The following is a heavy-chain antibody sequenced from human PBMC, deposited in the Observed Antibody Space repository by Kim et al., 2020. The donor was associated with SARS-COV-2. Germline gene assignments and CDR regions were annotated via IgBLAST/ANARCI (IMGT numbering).Heavy chain of an antibody. D-gene: IGHD6-13*01. J-gene: IGHJ6*02. Sequence: SVKVSCKASGGTFSSYAISWVRQAPGQGLEWMGGIIPIFGTANYAQKFQGRVTITADESTSTAYMELSSLRSEDTAVYYCARDPQRLPAAGTWDYGMDVWGQGTTVTVSS. CDR3: ARDPQRLPAAGTWDYGMDV. V-gene: IGHV1-69*13. CDR2: IIPIFGTA. CDR1: GGTFSSYA.